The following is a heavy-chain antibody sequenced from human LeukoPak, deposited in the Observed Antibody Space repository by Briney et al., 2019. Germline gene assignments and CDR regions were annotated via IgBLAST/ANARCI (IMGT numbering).Heavy chain of an antibody. CDR1: GYTFTSYC. CDR2: ISGYNGNT. CDR3: ARSEYSNYINYFDP. D-gene: IGHD4-11*01. Sequence: ASVKVSCKASGYTFTSYCISWVRQAPGQGLEWMGWISGYNGNTNYAQKFQGRVTMTTDTSTSTAHMELRRLRSDDTAVYYCARSEYSNYINYFDPWGQGTLVTVSS. J-gene: IGHJ5*02. V-gene: IGHV1-18*01.